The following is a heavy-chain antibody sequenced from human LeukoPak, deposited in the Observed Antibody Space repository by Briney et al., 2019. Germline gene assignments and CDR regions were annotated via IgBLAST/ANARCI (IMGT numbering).Heavy chain of an antibody. CDR3: AREYYDSSGHQGNWFDP. CDR2: IVPIFGTA. J-gene: IGHJ5*02. CDR1: GGTFSSYA. V-gene: IGHV1-69*05. Sequence: ASVKVSCKASGGTFSSYAISWVRQAPGQGLEWMGGIVPIFGTANYAQKFQGRVTITTDESTSTAYMELSSLRSEDTAVYYCAREYYDSSGHQGNWFDPWGQGTLVTVSS. D-gene: IGHD3-22*01.